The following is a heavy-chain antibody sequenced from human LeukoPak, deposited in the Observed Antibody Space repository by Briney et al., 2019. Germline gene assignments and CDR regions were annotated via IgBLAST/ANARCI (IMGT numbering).Heavy chain of an antibody. CDR2: IYHSGGT. J-gene: IGHJ3*02. CDR1: GGSISSGGYY. CDR3: ARSMGSTSSLSDAFDI. V-gene: IGHV4-30-2*01. Sequence: SETLSLTCTVSGGSISSGGYYWSWIRQPPGKGLEWIGYIYHSGGTYYNPSLKSRVTISVDRSKNQFSLKLSSVTAADTAVYYCARSMGSTSSLSDAFDIWGQGTMVTVSS. D-gene: IGHD2-2*01.